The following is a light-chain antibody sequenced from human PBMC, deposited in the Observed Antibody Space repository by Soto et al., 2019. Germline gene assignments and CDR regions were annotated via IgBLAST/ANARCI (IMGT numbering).Light chain of an antibody. CDR1: QSGISN. CDR2: GAS. Sequence: TLSPNTLSVSYGERATLSCRASQSGISNLGWYQQKPGRAPRLLIYGASTRATGIPARLSGSGSGTEFTLTIIIFQAEDGIGDKSAHSTNRPNRFAEGTKV. CDR3: AHSTNRPNR. J-gene: IGKJ1*01. V-gene: IGKV3-15*01.